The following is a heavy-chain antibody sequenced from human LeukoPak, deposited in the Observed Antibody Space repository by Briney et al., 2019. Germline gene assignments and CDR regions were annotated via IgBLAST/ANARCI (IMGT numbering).Heavy chain of an antibody. CDR3: ARRYIRGDTYGFDI. J-gene: IGHJ3*02. D-gene: IGHD3-10*01. Sequence: SETLSLTCAVSGGSISSSNWWSWVRRPPGKGLEWIGEIYHIGSTNYNPSLKSRVTISVDKSKNQFSLKLRSVTAADTAVYYCARRYIRGDTYGFDIWGQGTMVTVSS. CDR1: GGSISSSNW. CDR2: IYHIGST. V-gene: IGHV4-4*02.